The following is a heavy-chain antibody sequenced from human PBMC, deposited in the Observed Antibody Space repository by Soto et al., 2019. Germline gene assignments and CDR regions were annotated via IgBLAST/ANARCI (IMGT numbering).Heavy chain of an antibody. CDR1: GGSISSYY. CDR3: ARVGVYYYDSSGYPNWFDP. J-gene: IGHJ5*02. D-gene: IGHD3-22*01. V-gene: IGHV4-59*01. CDR2: IYYSGST. Sequence: QVQLQESGPGLVKPSETLSLTCTVSGGSISSYYWSWIRQPPGKGLEWIGYIYYSGSTNYNPSLKSRATISVDTSKNHFSLKLSSVTAADTAVYYCARVGVYYYDSSGYPNWFDPWGQGTLVTVSS.